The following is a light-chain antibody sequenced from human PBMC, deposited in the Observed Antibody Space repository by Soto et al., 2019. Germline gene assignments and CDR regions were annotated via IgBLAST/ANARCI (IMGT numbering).Light chain of an antibody. CDR3: HQYGSSQT. Sequence: EIVLTQSPGTLSLSPGERVTLSCRASQSVSSSYLAWYQQKPGQAPMLLIYGASSRATGIPDRFSGSGSGTDFTLTISRLEPEDFAVYYCHQYGSSQTFGQGTK. V-gene: IGKV3-20*01. J-gene: IGKJ1*01. CDR2: GAS. CDR1: QSVSSSY.